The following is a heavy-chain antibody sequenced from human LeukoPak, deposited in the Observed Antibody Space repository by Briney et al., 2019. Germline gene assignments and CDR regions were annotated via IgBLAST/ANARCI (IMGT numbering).Heavy chain of an antibody. CDR2: ISAFNHDT. CDR3: ARVSKEDRPVRY. CDR1: GYIFTSYG. Sequence: ASVTVSCQASGYIFTSYGMLWVRQAPGQGLDWIEWISAFNHDTNYTQKFQGRVTMTTYTSTSTAYMELRSLRFDDTAVYYCARVSKEDRPVRYWGQGTLVTVSS. D-gene: IGHD3-10*01. J-gene: IGHJ4*02. V-gene: IGHV1-18*01.